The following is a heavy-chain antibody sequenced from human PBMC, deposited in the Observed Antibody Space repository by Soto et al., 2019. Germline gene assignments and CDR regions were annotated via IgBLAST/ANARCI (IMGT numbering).Heavy chain of an antibody. V-gene: IGHV3-7*01. CDR1: GFTFTNFR. Sequence: EVHLVESGGGLVRPGESLRLSCAASGFTFTNFRMSWLRQAPGKGLEWVAIIKQDGSETRYVDSVKGRFTISRDNAKNSLFLQMNSLRAEDTAIYYCARSYGTGFLSGYWGQGTLVTVST. J-gene: IGHJ4*02. CDR2: IKQDGSET. CDR3: ARSYGTGFLSGY. D-gene: IGHD3-10*01.